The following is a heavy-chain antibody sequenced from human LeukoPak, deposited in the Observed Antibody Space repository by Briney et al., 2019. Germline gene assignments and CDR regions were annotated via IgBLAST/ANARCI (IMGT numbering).Heavy chain of an antibody. J-gene: IGHJ4*02. V-gene: IGHV4-39*01. CDR3: ARQYNWNDGLDY. D-gene: IGHD1-20*01. CDR2: IYYSGSA. Sequence: SETLSLTCTVSGGSISSSSYYRGWIRQPPGKGLEWIGSIYYSGSAYYNPSLKSRVTISVDTSKNQFSLKLNSVTAADTAVYYCARQYNWNDGLDYWGQGTLVTVSS. CDR1: GGSISSSSYY.